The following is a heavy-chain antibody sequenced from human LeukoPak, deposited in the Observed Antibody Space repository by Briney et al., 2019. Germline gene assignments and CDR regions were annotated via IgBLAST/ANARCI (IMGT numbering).Heavy chain of an antibody. CDR2: ISYDGASK. CDR1: GLTFSKFA. J-gene: IGHJ4*02. CDR3: ASDPPYNSGWYGLDY. V-gene: IGHV3-30-3*01. D-gene: IGHD6-19*01. Sequence: GGSLRLSCAASGLTFSKFAVHWVRQAPGKGLEWVAVISYDGASKYYGDSVKGRFTISRDNSIHTVYLQMNSLRPEDTAVYYCASDPPYNSGWYGLDYWGQGTLVTVSS.